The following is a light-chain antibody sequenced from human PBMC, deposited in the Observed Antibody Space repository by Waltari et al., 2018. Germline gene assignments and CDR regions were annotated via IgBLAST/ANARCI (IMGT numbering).Light chain of an antibody. J-gene: IGKJ2*01. V-gene: IGKV3-15*01. CDR1: QSVTTN. CDR2: GAS. Sequence: EIVMAQSPASLSVSPGERAIFSCRASQSVTTNVAWYQQKPGQPPRLLIYGASTRATDIPARFSGSGSGTEFTITITSPQSEDVGVYYCHQYNDGPPFNFGQGTKLEIK. CDR3: HQYNDGPPFN.